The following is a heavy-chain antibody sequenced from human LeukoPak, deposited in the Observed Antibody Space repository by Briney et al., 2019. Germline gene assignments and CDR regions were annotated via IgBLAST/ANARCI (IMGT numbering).Heavy chain of an antibody. V-gene: IGHV1-18*01. Sequence: ASVTVSCTASGYTFTSYGISWVRQAPGQGLEWMGWISAYNGNTNYAQKLQGRVTMTTDTSTSTAYMELRSLRSDDTAVYYCAKDLGSSGYDSPDYWGQGTLVTVSS. CDR2: ISAYNGNT. J-gene: IGHJ4*02. CDR3: AKDLGSSGYDSPDY. D-gene: IGHD5-12*01. CDR1: GYTFTSYG.